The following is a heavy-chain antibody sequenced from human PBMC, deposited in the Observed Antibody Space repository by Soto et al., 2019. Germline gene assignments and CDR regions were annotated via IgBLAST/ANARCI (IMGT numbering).Heavy chain of an antibody. Sequence: QVQLVESGGGVVQPGRSLRLSCAASGFTFSSYGMHWVRQAPGKGLEWVAVISYDGSNKYYADSVKGRFTISRDNSKNPLYLQMNSLRAEDTAVYYCAKDLDVLSRYYYYGMDVW. D-gene: IGHD3-16*01. J-gene: IGHJ6*01. V-gene: IGHV3-30*18. CDR3: AKDLDVLSRYYYYGMDV. CDR1: GFTFSSYG. CDR2: ISYDGSNK.